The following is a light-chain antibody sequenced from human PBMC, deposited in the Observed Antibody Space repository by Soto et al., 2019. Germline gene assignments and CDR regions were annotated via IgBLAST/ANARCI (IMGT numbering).Light chain of an antibody. CDR3: QQYNNWPPT. J-gene: IGKJ1*01. CDR2: GAS. V-gene: IGKV3-15*01. Sequence: EIVMTQSPATLSVSPGERATLSCRASQSVSSNLAWYQQKPGQAPRLLIYGASTRATGIPARFSGSGSGTEFTLTISSLQSGDFAVYYCQQYNNWPPTFGQGTKV. CDR1: QSVSSN.